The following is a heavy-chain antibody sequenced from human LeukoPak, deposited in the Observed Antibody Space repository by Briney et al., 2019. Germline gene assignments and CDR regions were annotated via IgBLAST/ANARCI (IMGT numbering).Heavy chain of an antibody. J-gene: IGHJ4*02. CDR2: INHSGST. CDR1: GGSFSGYS. V-gene: IGHV4-34*01. Sequence: SETLSLTCAVYGGSFSGYSWNWIRQPPGKGLEWIGEINHSGSTNYNPSLKSRVTISVDTSKNQFSLKLSSVTAADTAVYYCARGRFNGPYGYWGQGTLVTVSS. D-gene: IGHD4-17*01. CDR3: ARGRFNGPYGY.